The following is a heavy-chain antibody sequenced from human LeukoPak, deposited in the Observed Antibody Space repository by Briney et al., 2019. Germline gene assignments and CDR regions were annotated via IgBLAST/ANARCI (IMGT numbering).Heavy chain of an antibody. D-gene: IGHD3-3*01. CDR1: GYTFTSYD. V-gene: IGHV1-8*01. CDR2: MNPNSGNT. Sequence: GASVKVSCKASGYTFTSYDINWVRQATGQGLEWMGWMNPNSGNTGYAQKFQGRVTMTRNTSISTAYMELSSLRSEDTAVYYCAGGHVRNRYYDFWSGYDGYYYYGMDVWGQGTTVTVSS. J-gene: IGHJ6*02. CDR3: AGGHVRNRYYDFWSGYDGYYYYGMDV.